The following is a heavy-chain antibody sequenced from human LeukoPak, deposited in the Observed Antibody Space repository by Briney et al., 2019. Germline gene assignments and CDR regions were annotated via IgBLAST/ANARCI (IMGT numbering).Heavy chain of an antibody. J-gene: IGHJ4*02. V-gene: IGHV3-11*01. D-gene: IGHD2-15*01. CDR1: GFTFSDHY. Sequence: GGSLRLSCAASGFTFSDHYMTWVRQAPGKGLEWVSYISSSGVTIFYAESVEGRFTISRDNGKSSVSLQMDSLRAEDTAVYYCARAFKGSKSGVVVAATAGPLDSWGQGTLVTVSS. CDR3: ARAFKGSKSGVVVAATAGPLDS. CDR2: ISSSGVTI.